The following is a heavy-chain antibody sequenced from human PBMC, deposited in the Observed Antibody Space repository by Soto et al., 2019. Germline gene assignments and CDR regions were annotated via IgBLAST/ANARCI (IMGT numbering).Heavy chain of an antibody. J-gene: IGHJ6*02. Sequence: GESLKISCKGSGYSFTSYWIGWVRQMPGKGLEWMGIIYPGDSDTRYSPSFQGQVTISADKSISTAYLQWSSLKASDTAMYYCAGSPFKPFRFLERPHYYYYGMDVWGQGTTVTVSS. CDR3: AGSPFKPFRFLERPHYYYYGMDV. CDR1: GYSFTSYW. D-gene: IGHD3-3*01. CDR2: IYPGDSDT. V-gene: IGHV5-51*01.